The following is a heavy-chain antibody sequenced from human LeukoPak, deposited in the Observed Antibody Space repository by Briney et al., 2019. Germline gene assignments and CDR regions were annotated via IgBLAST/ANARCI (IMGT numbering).Heavy chain of an antibody. CDR2: ISYDGSNK. V-gene: IGHV3-30*04. Sequence: PGRSLRLSCAASGFTFSSYAMHWVRQAPGKGLEWVAVISYDGSNKYYADSVKGRFTISRDNSKNTLYLQMNSLRAEDTAVYYCARDALTGSSGWTGGPFDYWGQGTLVTVSS. J-gene: IGHJ4*02. D-gene: IGHD6-19*01. CDR3: ARDALTGSSGWTGGPFDY. CDR1: GFTFSSYA.